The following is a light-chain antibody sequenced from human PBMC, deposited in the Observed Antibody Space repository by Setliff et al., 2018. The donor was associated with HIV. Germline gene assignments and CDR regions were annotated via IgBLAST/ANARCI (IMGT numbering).Light chain of an antibody. V-gene: IGLV2-14*03. CDR3: SSYSKISTPPFV. CDR1: HTDIGAYNY. J-gene: IGLJ1*01. Sequence: QSALTQPASVSGSPGQSITISCSGSHTDIGAYNYVAWYQQFPDKAPKLIIFDVKSRPSDVSNRFSGSKSGNTASLTISVLQAEDEADYFCSSYSKISTPPFVFGAGTKVTVL. CDR2: DVK.